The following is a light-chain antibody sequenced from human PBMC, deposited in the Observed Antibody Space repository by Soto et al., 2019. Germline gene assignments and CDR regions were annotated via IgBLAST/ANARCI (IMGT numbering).Light chain of an antibody. J-gene: IGKJ1*01. CDR2: TAS. V-gene: IGKV1-39*01. Sequence: DIQMTQSPSSLSASVGDRVTITCRASQSISWYLNWYQQKPGKAPKLLIYTASSLQSGVPSRFSGSGSGTDFTLTITSLQPEDFATYYCQQSFSTLWTVGQGTKV. CDR3: QQSFSTLWT. CDR1: QSISWY.